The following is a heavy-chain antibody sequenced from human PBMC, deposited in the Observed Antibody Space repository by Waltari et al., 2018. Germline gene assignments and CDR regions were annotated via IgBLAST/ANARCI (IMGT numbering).Heavy chain of an antibody. J-gene: IGHJ4*02. CDR3: ARRIVGATPFDY. D-gene: IGHD1-26*01. Sequence: QLQLQESGPGLVKPSETLSLTCTVSGGSISSSSYYWAWIRQPPGKGLEWIGSIYYSGSTYYNPSLRSRVTISVDTSKNQFSLKLSSVTAADTAVYYCARRIVGATPFDYWGQGTLVTVSS. CDR1: GGSISSSSYY. V-gene: IGHV4-39*07. CDR2: IYYSGST.